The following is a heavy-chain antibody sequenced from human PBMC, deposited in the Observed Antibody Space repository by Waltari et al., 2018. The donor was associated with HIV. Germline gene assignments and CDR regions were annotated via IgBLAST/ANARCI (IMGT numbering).Heavy chain of an antibody. CDR1: AFSLRNFA. D-gene: IGHD1-26*01. CDR3: VRPKVGLTDYNYYYGLDV. J-gene: IGHJ6*02. V-gene: IGHV3-30-3*02. Sequence: QEQLVETGGGAVQPGGSLRLSCAASAFSLRNFAMHWVRQAPGKGLEWVATISFDDALKHHAESVAGRFTVSRDNSKDMVFLQMSSLKPEDTAVYYCVRPKVGLTDYNYYYGLDVWGQGTTVTVSS. CDR2: ISFDDALK.